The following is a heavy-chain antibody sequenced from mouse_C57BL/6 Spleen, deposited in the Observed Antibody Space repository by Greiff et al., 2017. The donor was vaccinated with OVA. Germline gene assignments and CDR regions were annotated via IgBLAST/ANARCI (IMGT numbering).Heavy chain of an antibody. CDR3: TRPGEMYAMDY. CDR1: GFTFSSYA. J-gene: IGHJ4*01. V-gene: IGHV5-9-1*02. Sequence: EVKLVESGEGLVKPGGSLKLSCAASGFTFSSYAMSWVRQTPEKRLEWVAYISSDGVYIYYADTVKGRFTISRDNARNTLYLQMSSLKSEDTAMYYCTRPGEMYAMDYWGQGTSVTVSS. CDR2: ISSDGVYI.